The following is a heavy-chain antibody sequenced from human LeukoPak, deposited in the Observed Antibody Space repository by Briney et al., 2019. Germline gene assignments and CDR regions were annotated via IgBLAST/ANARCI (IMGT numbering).Heavy chain of an antibody. J-gene: IGHJ4*02. Sequence: SGPTLVNPTQTLSLTCTFYGFSLSTNRVGVGWIRQSPGEALEWLALIYGDDDKRYTSSLKSRLTISRDTSKNQVVLTMTNMDAVTTAIYFCAHRTASSASFDFWGQGVLVTVSS. CDR1: GFSLSTNRVG. D-gene: IGHD5-18*01. CDR2: IYGDDDK. V-gene: IGHV2-5*02. CDR3: AHRTASSASFDF.